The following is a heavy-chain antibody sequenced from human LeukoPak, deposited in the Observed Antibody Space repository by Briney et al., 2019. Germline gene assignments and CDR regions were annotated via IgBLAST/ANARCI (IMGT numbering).Heavy chain of an antibody. Sequence: GGSLRLSCEASGFTFGSFALYWVRQAPGKGLDWIAGIFGSGGSPHYADSVKGRFTISRDNSKNTVYLQINSLRAEDTAVYYCGKTTAGYSSGQKPAWPVDYWGQGTLVTVSS. CDR3: GKTTAGYSSGQKPAWPVDY. CDR1: GFTFGSFA. V-gene: IGHV3-23*01. D-gene: IGHD5-18*01. CDR2: IFGSGGSP. J-gene: IGHJ4*02.